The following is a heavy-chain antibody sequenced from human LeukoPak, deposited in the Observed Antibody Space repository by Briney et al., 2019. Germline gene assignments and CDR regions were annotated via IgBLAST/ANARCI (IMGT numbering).Heavy chain of an antibody. CDR1: GYIFTNYW. Sequence: GESLKISCKASGYIFTNYWIGWVRQMPGKGLEWMGSIYPGDSDTRYSPSFRGQVTISADKSISTAYLQWSSLKASDTATYYCAKHFRRGLDNQYYFDYWGQGALVTVSS. CDR2: IYPGDSDT. V-gene: IGHV5-51*01. D-gene: IGHD1-1*01. CDR3: AKHFRRGLDNQYYFDY. J-gene: IGHJ4*02.